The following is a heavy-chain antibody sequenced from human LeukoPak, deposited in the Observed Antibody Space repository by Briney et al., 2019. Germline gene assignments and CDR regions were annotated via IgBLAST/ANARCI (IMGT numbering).Heavy chain of an antibody. J-gene: IGHJ4*02. CDR2: ISDSVST. CDR1: GGSISSSNYY. V-gene: IGHV4-39*01. Sequence: KASETLSLTCSVSGGSISSSNYYWGWIRQPPGKGLEWIVSISDSVSTYYNPSLKSRVTISVDESKNQFFLRLTSVTAADTAVYYCARHATVYSSGLSYWGQGTLVTVSS. D-gene: IGHD3-22*01. CDR3: ARHATVYSSGLSY.